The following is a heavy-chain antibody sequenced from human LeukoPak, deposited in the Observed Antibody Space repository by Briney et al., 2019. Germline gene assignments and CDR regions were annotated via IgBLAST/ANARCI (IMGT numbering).Heavy chain of an antibody. V-gene: IGHV3-23*01. J-gene: IGHJ4*02. CDR3: AKGSGSIFDY. CDR1: GFTFSSHA. Sequence: GGSLRLSCAASGFTFSSHAMSWVRQAPGKGLEWVSAISGSGGSTYYADSVKGRFTISRDNSKNSLYLQMNSLRTEDTALYYCAKGSGSIFDYWGQGTLVTVSS. CDR2: ISGSGGST.